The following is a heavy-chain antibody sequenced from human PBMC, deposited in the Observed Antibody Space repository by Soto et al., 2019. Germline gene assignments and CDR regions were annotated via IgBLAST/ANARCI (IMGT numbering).Heavy chain of an antibody. CDR3: ARGPSGDKVDY. V-gene: IGHV4-30-4*01. Sequence: QVQLQESGPGLVEPSQTLSLTCTVSGGSISNAFYYWSWIRQPPGKGLEWIGHIYNSGSTYSNPYLMTRVTISTDPSKNQFYATLNSVTAADTAVYYCARGPSGDKVDYWGQGTLVTVSS. J-gene: IGHJ4*02. CDR1: GGSISNAFYY. CDR2: IYNSGST. D-gene: IGHD1-26*01.